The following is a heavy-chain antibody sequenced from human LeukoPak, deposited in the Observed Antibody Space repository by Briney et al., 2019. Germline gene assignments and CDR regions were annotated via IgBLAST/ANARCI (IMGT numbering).Heavy chain of an antibody. D-gene: IGHD6-19*01. CDR1: GGSITKNGYY. V-gene: IGHV4-39*07. CDR2: MHYSGST. J-gene: IGHJ4*02. Sequence: SETLSLTCSVSGGSITKNGYYWGWIRQSPEMGLEWIGSMHYSGSTYYNPSLNSRVTISVDTSKNQFSLKLTSVTAADTAVYYCCGSGWFAGPFGYWGQGALVTVSS. CDR3: CGSGWFAGPFGY.